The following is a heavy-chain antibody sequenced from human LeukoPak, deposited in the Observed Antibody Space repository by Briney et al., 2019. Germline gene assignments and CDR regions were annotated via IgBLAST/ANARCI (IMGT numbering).Heavy chain of an antibody. CDR3: ARVPVYYDILTGYPHWYFDL. D-gene: IGHD3-9*01. CDR2: IYYSGST. CDR1: GGSISSYY. V-gene: IGHV4-59*01. Sequence: SETLSLTCTVSGGSISSYYWSWIRQPPGKGLEWIGYIYYSGSTNYNPSLRSRVTISVDTSKNQFSLKLSSVTAADTAVYYCARVPVYYDILTGYPHWYFDLWGRGTLVTVSS. J-gene: IGHJ2*01.